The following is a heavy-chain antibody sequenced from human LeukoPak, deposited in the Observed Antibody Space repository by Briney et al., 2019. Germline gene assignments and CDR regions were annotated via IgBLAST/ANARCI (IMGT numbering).Heavy chain of an antibody. CDR1: GYTFTGYY. V-gene: IGHV1-2*02. D-gene: IGHD3-16*01. Sequence: ASVKVSCKASGYTFTGYYMHWVRQAPGQGLEWMGWINPNSGGTNYAQKFQGRVTMTRDTSISTAYMELSRLRSDDTAVYYCARALGMVLARDGGYYFDYWGQGTLVSVSS. CDR3: ARALGMVLARDGGYYFDY. CDR2: INPNSGGT. J-gene: IGHJ4*02.